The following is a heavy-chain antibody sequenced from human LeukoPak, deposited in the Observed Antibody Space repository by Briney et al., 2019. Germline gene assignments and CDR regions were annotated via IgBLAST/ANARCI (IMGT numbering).Heavy chain of an antibody. J-gene: IGHJ4*02. CDR1: GFTFSSYA. V-gene: IGHV3-23*01. CDR2: ISGSGGST. D-gene: IGHD3-22*01. Sequence: GGSLRLSCAASGFTFSSYAMSWVRQAPGKGLEWDSAISGSGGSTYYADSVKGRFTISRDNSKNTLYLQMNSLRAEDTAVYYCAKDRVPITMIVVVTYFDYWGQGTLVTVSS. CDR3: AKDRVPITMIVVVTYFDY.